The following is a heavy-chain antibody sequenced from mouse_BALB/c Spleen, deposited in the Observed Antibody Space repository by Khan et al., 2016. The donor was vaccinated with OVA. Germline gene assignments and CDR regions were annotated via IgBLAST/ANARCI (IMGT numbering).Heavy chain of an antibody. D-gene: IGHD1-2*01. CDR1: GYSITSGYG. J-gene: IGHJ2*01. CDR2: ISYSGST. V-gene: IGHV3-2*02. CDR3: ARTARIKY. Sequence: EVQLQESGPGLVKPSQSLSLTCPVTGYSITSGYGWNWIRQFPGNKLEWMGYISYSGSTNYNPSHKSRISITRDTSKNHFFLQLNSVTTDDTATYYCARTARIKYWGQGTTLTVSS.